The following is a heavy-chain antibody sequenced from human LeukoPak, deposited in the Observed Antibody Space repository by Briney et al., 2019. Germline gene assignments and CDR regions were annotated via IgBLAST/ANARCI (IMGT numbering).Heavy chain of an antibody. V-gene: IGHV4-59*01. CDR2: IYYSGST. Sequence: PSETLSLTCTVSGGSINNYYWNWIRQPPGKGLEWIGYIYYSGSTNYNPSLKSRVTISVDTSKNQFSLKLSSVTAADTAVYYCARDPRYCSSTSCYRDYGMDVWGQGTTVTVSS. CDR1: GGSINNYY. J-gene: IGHJ6*02. CDR3: ARDPRYCSSTSCYRDYGMDV. D-gene: IGHD2-2*02.